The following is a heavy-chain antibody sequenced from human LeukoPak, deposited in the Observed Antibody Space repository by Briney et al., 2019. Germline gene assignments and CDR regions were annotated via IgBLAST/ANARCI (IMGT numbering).Heavy chain of an antibody. D-gene: IGHD3-10*01. CDR2: ISYDGSNK. CDR3: AKDQLVRGANYYYSMDV. V-gene: IGHV3-30*18. J-gene: IGHJ6*02. CDR1: GFTFSSYG. Sequence: PGGSLRLSCAASGFTFSSYGMHWVRQAPGKGLEWVAVISYDGSNKYYADSVKGRFTISRDNSKNTLYLQMNSLRAEDTAVYYCAKDQLVRGANYYYSMDVWGQGTTVTVSS.